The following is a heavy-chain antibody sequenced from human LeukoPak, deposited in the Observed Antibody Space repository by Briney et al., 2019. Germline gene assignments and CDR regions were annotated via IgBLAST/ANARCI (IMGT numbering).Heavy chain of an antibody. J-gene: IGHJ4*02. D-gene: IGHD3-22*01. CDR3: ARANYGSGYYFDY. CDR2: INPNSGGT. Sequence: ASAKVSCKASGYTFTGNFIHWVRQAPGQGLEWMGWINPNSGGTNYAQKFQGRVTMTRDTTISTAYLELSRLRSDDTAVYYCARANYGSGYYFDYWGQGTLVTVSS. V-gene: IGHV1-2*02. CDR1: GYTFTGNF.